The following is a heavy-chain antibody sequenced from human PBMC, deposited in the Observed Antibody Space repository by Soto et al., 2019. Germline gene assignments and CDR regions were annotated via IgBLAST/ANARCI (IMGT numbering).Heavy chain of an antibody. J-gene: IGHJ4*02. Sequence: EVQLLESGGGLVQPGGSLRLSCAASGFTFSSYAMSWVRQAPGKGLEWVSAISGSGGSTYYADSVKGRFTISRDNSKNTLYLQLNSLRAEDTAVYYCAKVNRGSPVGVSRDFDYWGQGTLVTVSS. CDR3: AKVNRGSPVGVSRDFDY. V-gene: IGHV3-23*01. D-gene: IGHD1-26*01. CDR1: GFTFSSYA. CDR2: ISGSGGST.